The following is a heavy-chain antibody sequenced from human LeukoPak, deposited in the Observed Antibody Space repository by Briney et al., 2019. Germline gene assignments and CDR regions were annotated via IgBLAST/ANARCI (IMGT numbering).Heavy chain of an antibody. V-gene: IGHV3-48*03. D-gene: IGHD3-22*01. J-gene: IGHJ4*02. CDR2: ISSSGSTI. CDR1: GFTFSSYE. CDR3: ARGFDHYDSSQPIDY. Sequence: GGSLRLSCAASGFTFSSYEMDWVRQAPGKGLEWVSYISSSGSTIYYADSVKGRFTISRDNAKNSLYLQMNSLRAEDTAVYYCARGFDHYDSSQPIDYWGQGTLVTVSS.